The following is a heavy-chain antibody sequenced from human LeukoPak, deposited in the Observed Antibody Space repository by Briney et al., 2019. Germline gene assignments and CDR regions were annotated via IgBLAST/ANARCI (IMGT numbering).Heavy chain of an antibody. CDR3: AAGPFYYYGMTV. CDR1: GFTFTSSA. Sequence: TSVKVSFKCSGFTFTSSAVQWVRQARGQRLEGIGGIDIASGKRNYPHKFQERVTITRDMSTSTAYMELSRPRFEDTAVYFCAAGPFYYYGMTVWGEGTSVTVS. J-gene: IGHJ6*02. V-gene: IGHV1-58*01. CDR2: IDIASGKR.